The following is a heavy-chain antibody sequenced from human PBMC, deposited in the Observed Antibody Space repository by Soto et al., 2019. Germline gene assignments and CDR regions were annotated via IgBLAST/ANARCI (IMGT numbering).Heavy chain of an antibody. V-gene: IGHV3-11*01. J-gene: IGHJ4*02. CDR2: ISGRSSAT. Sequence: PVGSLRLSCAASGFTFSDYYMSWIRQAPGKGLEWVSYISGRSSATYYADSVKGRFTISRDNAKNSVSLEMNSLRPEDTAVYYCARDPGRWDTDYWGQGILVTVSS. CDR3: ARDPGRWDTDY. D-gene: IGHD1-26*01. CDR1: GFTFSDYY.